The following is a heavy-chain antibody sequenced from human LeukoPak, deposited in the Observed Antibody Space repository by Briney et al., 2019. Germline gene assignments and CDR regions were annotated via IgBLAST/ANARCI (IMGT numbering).Heavy chain of an antibody. Sequence: GGSLRLSCLASEFTLSSYIMHWVRQAPGKGLEYVSAISNNGGSTYYADSVKGRFTISRDNSKNTVYLQMNSLRVEDTAVYYCARGDGVYVYWGQGTLVTVSS. D-gene: IGHD5/OR15-5a*01. CDR3: ARGDGVYVY. J-gene: IGHJ4*02. CDR2: ISNNGGST. CDR1: EFTLSSYI. V-gene: IGHV3-64*04.